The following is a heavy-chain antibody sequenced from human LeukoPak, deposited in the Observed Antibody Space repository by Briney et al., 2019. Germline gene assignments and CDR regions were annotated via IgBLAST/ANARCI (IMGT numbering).Heavy chain of an antibody. D-gene: IGHD3-10*01. CDR1: GFTFSNYS. CDR3: ARVIRRFGEFSSDY. CDR2: ISSRSSSI. Sequence: GGSLRLSCVVSGFTFSNYSLNWVRQAPGKGLEWVSYISSRSSSIYYLDSVKGRFTISRDNAKNSLYLQMNSLRDEDTAVYYCARVIRRFGEFSSDYWGQGTLVTVSS. V-gene: IGHV3-48*02. J-gene: IGHJ4*02.